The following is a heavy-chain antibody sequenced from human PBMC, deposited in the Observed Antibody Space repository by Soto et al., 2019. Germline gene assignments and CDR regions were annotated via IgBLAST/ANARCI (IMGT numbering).Heavy chain of an antibody. CDR3: ASRSGQLPYYFDY. V-gene: IGHV1-18*03. CDR1: GFTFSNYG. J-gene: IGHJ4*02. Sequence: QVRLVQSGPEVKKTGASVKVSCKASGFTFSNYGITWVRQAPGQGPEWMGWISASKGNTKYAQKFKGRVTITTDSSTSTTYMELRSLRSDDMAVYYCASRSGQLPYYFDYWGQGTQVTISA. D-gene: IGHD6-6*01. CDR2: ISASKGNT.